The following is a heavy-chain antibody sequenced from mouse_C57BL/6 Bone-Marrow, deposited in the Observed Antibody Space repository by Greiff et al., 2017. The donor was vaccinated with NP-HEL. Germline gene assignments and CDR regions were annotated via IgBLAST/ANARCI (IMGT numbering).Heavy chain of an antibody. V-gene: IGHV5-12*01. CDR2: ISNGGGST. CDR3: ARQDYYGSSDY. J-gene: IGHJ2*01. Sequence: SLEWVAYISNGGGSTYYPDTVKGRFTISRDNAKNTLYLQMSRLKSEDTAMYYCARQDYYGSSDYWGQGTTLTVSS. D-gene: IGHD1-1*01.